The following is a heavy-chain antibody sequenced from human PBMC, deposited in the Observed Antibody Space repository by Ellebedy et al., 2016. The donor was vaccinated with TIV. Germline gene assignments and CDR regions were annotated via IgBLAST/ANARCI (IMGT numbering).Heavy chain of an antibody. CDR2: IKSKTDGGTT. Sequence: GGSLRLXXAASGFTFSNAWMSWVRQAPGKGLEWVGRIKSKTDGGTTDYAAPVKGRFTISRDDSKNTLYLQMNSLKTEDTAVYYCTTDGADTAMVPDYYYYYMDVWGKGTTVTVSS. V-gene: IGHV3-15*01. CDR3: TTDGADTAMVPDYYYYYMDV. J-gene: IGHJ6*03. CDR1: GFTFSNAW. D-gene: IGHD5-18*01.